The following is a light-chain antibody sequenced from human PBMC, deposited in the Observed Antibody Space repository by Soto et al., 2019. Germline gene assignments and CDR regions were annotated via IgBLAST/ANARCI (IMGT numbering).Light chain of an antibody. Sequence: QSVLTQPPSVTGAPGQSVTISCTGNNSNIGAGYPVHWYLHFPGTAPKLLIYANTSRTSGVPDRFSGSRSGTSASLAITGLQAEDEADFYCQSYDSSLVGLIFGGGTKLTVL. J-gene: IGLJ2*01. CDR1: NSNIGAGYP. CDR3: QSYDSSLVGLI. CDR2: ANT. V-gene: IGLV1-40*01.